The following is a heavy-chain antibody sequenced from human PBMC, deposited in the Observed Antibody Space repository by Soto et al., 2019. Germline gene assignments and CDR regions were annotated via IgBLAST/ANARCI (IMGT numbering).Heavy chain of an antibody. CDR2: FDPERGET. CDR1: GYTLTELS. J-gene: IGHJ5*02. CDR3: VCIRDFWRGYHPKWFDT. Sequence: ASVKVSCKVSGYTLTELSMHWVRQAPGKGLEWMGGFDPERGETIYAQKFQGKVSMTEETSTDTAYMELTSLRSEDTAMYYCVCIRDFWRGYHPKWFDTWGQGTLVTVS. V-gene: IGHV1-24*01. D-gene: IGHD3-3*01.